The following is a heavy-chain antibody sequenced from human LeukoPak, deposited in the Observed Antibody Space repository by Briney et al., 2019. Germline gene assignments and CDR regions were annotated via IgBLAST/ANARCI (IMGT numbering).Heavy chain of an antibody. V-gene: IGHV3-48*01. J-gene: IGHJ6*03. CDR3: ASPTGRHDLWSANPNVYYYMDV. Sequence: GGSLRLSCAASGFTFSRYSMHWVRQAPGKGLEWLSYIRSSTSTTYYADSVKGRFTISRDNAKNSLYLQMNSLRAEDTAVYYCASPTGRHDLWSANPNVYYYMDVWGKGTTVTVSS. D-gene: IGHD3-3*01. CDR2: IRSSTSTT. CDR1: GFTFSRYS.